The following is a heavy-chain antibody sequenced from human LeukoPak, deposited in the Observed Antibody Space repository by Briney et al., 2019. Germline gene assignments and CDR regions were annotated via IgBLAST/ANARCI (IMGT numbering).Heavy chain of an antibody. CDR3: ARVPSYSGQDHGGDY. D-gene: IGHD1-26*01. CDR2: LNTHSGGT. V-gene: IGHV1-2*02. Sequence: ASVKVSCKASGYTFTGYYLHWVRQAPGQGLQWMGWLNTHSGGTNYAHNFQDRVTMTRDTSISTAYLELSRLTSDDTAIYYCARVPSYSGQDHGGDYWGQGTLVTVSS. CDR1: GYTFTGYY. J-gene: IGHJ4*02.